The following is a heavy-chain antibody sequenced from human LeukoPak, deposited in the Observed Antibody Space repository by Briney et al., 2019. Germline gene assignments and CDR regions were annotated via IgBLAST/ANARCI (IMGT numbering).Heavy chain of an antibody. D-gene: IGHD5-12*01. J-gene: IGHJ4*02. Sequence: GGSLRLSCAASGFTFSSYSMNWVRQAPGKGLEWVSSISSSSSYIYYADSVEGRFTISRDNAKNSLYLQMNSLRAEDTAVYYCARGGRGYDDNFDYWGQGTLVTVSS. V-gene: IGHV3-21*01. CDR1: GFTFSSYS. CDR2: ISSSSSYI. CDR3: ARGGRGYDDNFDY.